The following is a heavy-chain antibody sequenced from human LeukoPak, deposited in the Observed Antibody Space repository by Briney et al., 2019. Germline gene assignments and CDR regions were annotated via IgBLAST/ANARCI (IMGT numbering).Heavy chain of an antibody. CDR3: ARVSLAVAVRAEDY. Sequence: GASVKVSCKASGYTFTSCGISWVRQAPGQGLEWMGWISAYNGNTNYAQKLQGRVTMTTDTSTSTAYMELRSLRSDDTAVYYCARVSLAVAVRAEDYWGQGTLVTVSS. V-gene: IGHV1-18*01. J-gene: IGHJ4*02. D-gene: IGHD6-19*01. CDR2: ISAYNGNT. CDR1: GYTFTSCG.